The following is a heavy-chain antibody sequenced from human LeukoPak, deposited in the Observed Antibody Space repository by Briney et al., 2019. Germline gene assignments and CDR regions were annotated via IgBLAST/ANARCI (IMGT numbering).Heavy chain of an antibody. D-gene: IGHD4-17*01. CDR1: GFTFSSYA. CDR3: AKNFLVTVTTAFDY. Sequence: GGSLRLSCAASGFTFSSYAMSWVRQAPGKGLEWVSAISGSGGSTYYADSVKGRFTISRDNSKNALYLQMNSLRAEDTAVYYCAKNFLVTVTTAFDYWGQGTLVTVSS. CDR2: ISGSGGST. J-gene: IGHJ4*02. V-gene: IGHV3-23*01.